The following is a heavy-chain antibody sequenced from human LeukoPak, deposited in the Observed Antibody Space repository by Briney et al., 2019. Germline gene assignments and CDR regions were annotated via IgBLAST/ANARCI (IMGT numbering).Heavy chain of an antibody. CDR3: ATSYSGGWLIGY. J-gene: IGHJ4*02. CDR1: GFTFGDTW. Sequence: GGSLTLSCAASGFTFGDTWMNWVRQSPGQGLEWVANIKQDGSEKFYVASVKRLFTISRDNDKHSLYLQMNSLSAEDTALYYCATSYSGGWLIGYWGERTLVTLSS. CDR2: IKQDGSEK. D-gene: IGHD6-19*01. V-gene: IGHV3-7*03.